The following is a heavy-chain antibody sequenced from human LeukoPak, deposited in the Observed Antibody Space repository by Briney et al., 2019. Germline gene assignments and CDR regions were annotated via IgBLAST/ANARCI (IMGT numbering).Heavy chain of an antibody. CDR3: AAGTGQLGPEDY. V-gene: IGHV4-59*01. Sequence: PSETLSLTCTVSGGSISSSYWSWIRQPPGKGPEWIGYIYYSGSTNYNPSLKSRVTISVDTSKNQFSLRLSSVTAADTAVYYCAAGTGQLGPEDYWGQGTLVTVSS. D-gene: IGHD6-13*01. CDR1: GGSISSSY. J-gene: IGHJ4*02. CDR2: IYYSGST.